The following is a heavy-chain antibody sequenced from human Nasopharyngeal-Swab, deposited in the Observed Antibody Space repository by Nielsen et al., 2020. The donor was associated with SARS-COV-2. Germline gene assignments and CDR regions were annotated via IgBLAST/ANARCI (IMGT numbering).Heavy chain of an antibody. D-gene: IGHD1-1*01. CDR1: GDSVSSNSAA. V-gene: IGHV6-1*01. CDR3: AREWENWNGDWFDP. Sequence: SQTLSLTCAISGDSVSSNSAAWNWTRQSPSRGLEWLGRTYYRSKWYNDYAVSVKSRITINPDTSKNQFSLQLNSVTPEDTAVYYCAREWENWNGDWFDPWGQGTLVTVSS. J-gene: IGHJ5*02. CDR2: TYYRSKWYN.